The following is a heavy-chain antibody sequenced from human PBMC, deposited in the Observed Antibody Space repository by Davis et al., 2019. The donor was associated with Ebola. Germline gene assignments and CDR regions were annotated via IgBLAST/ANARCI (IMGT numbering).Heavy chain of an antibody. J-gene: IGHJ6*02. V-gene: IGHV4-34*01. CDR3: ARVLVSSSPTRWYYYYGMDV. D-gene: IGHD6-6*01. CDR1: GASFSGYY. Sequence: SETLSLTCAVYGASFSGYYWSWIRQPPGKGLEWIGEINHSGSTNYNPSLKSRVTISVDTSKNQFSLKLSSVTAADTAVYYCARVLVSSSPTRWYYYYGMDVWGQGTTVTVSS. CDR2: INHSGST.